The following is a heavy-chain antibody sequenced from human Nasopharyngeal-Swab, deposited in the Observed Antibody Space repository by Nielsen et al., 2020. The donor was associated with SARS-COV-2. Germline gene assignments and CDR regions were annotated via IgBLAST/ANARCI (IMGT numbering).Heavy chain of an antibody. Sequence: WIRQPPGKGLEWVAVIWYDGSDRYYADSVKGRFTISRDNSKNTLYLQMNSLRAEDTAVYSCARDHVEVMRHCRSTSCYTSGSTIFRRYYAMDVWGQGTTVTRLL. CDR3: ARDHVEVMRHCRSTSCYTSGSTIFRRYYAMDV. CDR2: IWYDGSDR. V-gene: IGHV3-33*01. J-gene: IGHJ6*02. D-gene: IGHD2-2*02.